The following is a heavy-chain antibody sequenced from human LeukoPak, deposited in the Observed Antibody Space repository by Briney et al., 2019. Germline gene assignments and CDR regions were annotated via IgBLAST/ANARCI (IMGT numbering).Heavy chain of an antibody. J-gene: IGHJ4*02. CDR1: GFTFSSYG. D-gene: IGHD1/OR15-1a*01. Sequence: GRSLRLSCAASGFTFSSYGMHWVRQAPGKGLEWVSTISGSDGRTYYADSVKGRFTISRDTSKNTLYLQMNSLRAEDTAVYYCAKDNNHFDYWGQGTLVTVSS. CDR2: ISGSDGRT. CDR3: AKDNNHFDY. V-gene: IGHV3-23*01.